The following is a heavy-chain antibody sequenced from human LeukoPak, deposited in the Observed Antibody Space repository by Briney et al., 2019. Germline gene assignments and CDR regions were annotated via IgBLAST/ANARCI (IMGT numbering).Heavy chain of an antibody. CDR2: ISSSSRYT. CDR3: ERRLASFYGMDV. V-gene: IGHV3-11*03. Sequence: SLRLSCAASGFTFSDYYMSWGRQAPGKGLEWISYISSSSRYTTYADSVKGRFTISRDNAKNSLYMQLNSLRAEDTAVYYCERRLASFYGMDVWGQGTTVTVSS. D-gene: IGHD1-14*01. CDR1: GFTFSDYY. J-gene: IGHJ6*02.